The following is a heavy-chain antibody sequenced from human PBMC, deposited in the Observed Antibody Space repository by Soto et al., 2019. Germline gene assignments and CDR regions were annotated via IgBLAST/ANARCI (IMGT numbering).Heavy chain of an antibody. CDR1: GGSISSYY. D-gene: IGHD5-12*01. V-gene: IGHV4-59*01. CDR2: IYYSGST. J-gene: IGHJ6*03. CDR3: ARGYSGYDFDLLDYYYYMDV. Sequence: SETLSLTCTVSGGSISSYYWSWIRQPPGKGLEWIGYIYYSGSTNYNPSLKSRVTISVDTSKNQFSLKLSSVTAADTAVYYCARGYSGYDFDLLDYYYYMDVWGKGTTVTVSS.